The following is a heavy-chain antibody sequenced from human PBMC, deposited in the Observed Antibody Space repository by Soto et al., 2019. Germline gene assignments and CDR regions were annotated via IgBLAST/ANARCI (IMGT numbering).Heavy chain of an antibody. Sequence: SETLSLTCTVSGGSISSYYWSWIRQPAGKGLEWIGRIYTSGSTNYNPSLKSRVTMSVDTSKNQFSLKLSSVTAADTAVYYCARGRGYCSSTSGYTGYYYYGMDVWGQGTTVTVSS. D-gene: IGHD2-2*02. CDR1: GGSISSYY. CDR3: ARGRGYCSSTSGYTGYYYYGMDV. CDR2: IYTSGST. J-gene: IGHJ6*02. V-gene: IGHV4-4*07.